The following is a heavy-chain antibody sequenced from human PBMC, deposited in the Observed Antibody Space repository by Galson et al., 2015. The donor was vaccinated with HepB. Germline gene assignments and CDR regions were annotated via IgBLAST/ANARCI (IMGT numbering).Heavy chain of an antibody. J-gene: IGHJ6*03. CDR2: IIPIFGTA. CDR3: ARTSYQPLLYRTGYYYYYMDV. Sequence: SVKVSCKASGGTFSSYAISWVRQAPGQGLEWMGGIIPIFGTANYAQKFQGRVTITADESTSTAYMELSSLRSEDTAVYYCARTSYQPLLYRTGYYYYYMDVWGKGTTVTVSS. CDR1: GGTFSSYA. V-gene: IGHV1-69*13. D-gene: IGHD2-2*02.